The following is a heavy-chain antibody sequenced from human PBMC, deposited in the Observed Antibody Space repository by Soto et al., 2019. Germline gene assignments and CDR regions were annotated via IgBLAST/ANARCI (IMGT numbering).Heavy chain of an antibody. V-gene: IGHV3-9*01. Sequence: EVQLVESGGGLVQPGRSLRLSSAASGFTFDDYAMHWVRQAPGKGLEWVSGISWNSGSIGYADSVKGRFTISRDNAKNSLYLQMNSLRAEDTALYYCARYGDDAFDIWGQGTMVTVSS. D-gene: IGHD4-17*01. CDR1: GFTFDDYA. CDR2: ISWNSGSI. J-gene: IGHJ3*02. CDR3: ARYGDDAFDI.